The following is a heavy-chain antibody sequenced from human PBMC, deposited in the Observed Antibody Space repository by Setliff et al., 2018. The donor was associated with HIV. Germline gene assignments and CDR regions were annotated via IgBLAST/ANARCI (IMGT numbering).Heavy chain of an antibody. Sequence: ASETLSLTCTVYGGSISGTNYVWGWIRQTPRKGLEWIGTIHYSGSTYHNPSLESRITMSVDTSKNQFFLRLNSVSAADTAVYYCVRTASTSWWGVHCYYYIDLWGKGTTVTVSS. CDR2: IHYSGST. J-gene: IGHJ6*03. CDR1: GGSISGTNYV. CDR3: VRTASTSWWGVHCYYYIDL. D-gene: IGHD2-8*02. V-gene: IGHV4-39*01.